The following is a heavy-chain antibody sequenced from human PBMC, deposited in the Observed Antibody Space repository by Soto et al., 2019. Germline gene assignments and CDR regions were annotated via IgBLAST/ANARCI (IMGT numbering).Heavy chain of an antibody. CDR2: INAGNGNT. V-gene: IGHV1-3*01. D-gene: IGHD6-19*01. CDR3: ARAVAVAADFDY. CDR1: GYTFTGYA. J-gene: IGHJ4*02. Sequence: GASVKVSCKASGYTFTGYAMHWVRRAPGQRLEWVGWINAGNGNTKYSQKFQGRVTITRDTSASTAYMELSSLRSEDTAVYYCARAVAVAADFDYWGQGTLVTVSS.